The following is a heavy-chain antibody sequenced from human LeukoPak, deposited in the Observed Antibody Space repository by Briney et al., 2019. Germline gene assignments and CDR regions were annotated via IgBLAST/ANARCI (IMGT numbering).Heavy chain of an antibody. CDR2: ISGSGGST. D-gene: IGHD3-10*01. Sequence: GGSLRLSCAASGLTFSSYAMSWVRQAPGKGLEWVSAISGSGGSTFYTDSVKGRFTISRDNSKNTLYLQMNSLRAEDTAVYYCAKDLKGYYGSGSYPHWGQGTLVTVSS. J-gene: IGHJ4*02. CDR3: AKDLKGYYGSGSYPH. V-gene: IGHV3-23*01. CDR1: GLTFSSYA.